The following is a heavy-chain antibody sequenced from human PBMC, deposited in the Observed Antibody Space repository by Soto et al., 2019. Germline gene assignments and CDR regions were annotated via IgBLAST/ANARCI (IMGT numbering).Heavy chain of an antibody. J-gene: IGHJ4*02. Sequence: QVQLVQSGAEVKKPGASVKVSCKASGYTFTGYYMHWVRQSPGQGLEWMGWINHNSGGTNYAQKFQGWFTMTRDTSISTAYMELSRLRSDDTAVYSCARSVALTYYVDYWGQGTLVTVSS. CDR1: GYTFTGYY. V-gene: IGHV1-2*04. CDR3: ARSVALTYYVDY. CDR2: INHNSGGT. D-gene: IGHD6-19*01.